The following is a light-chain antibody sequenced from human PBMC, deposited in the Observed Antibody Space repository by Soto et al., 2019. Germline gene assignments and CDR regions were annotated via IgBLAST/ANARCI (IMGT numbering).Light chain of an antibody. CDR1: SSDVGGYNS. Sequence: QSDLTQPASVSGSPGQSITISCTGASSDVGGYNSVSWYRHHPGKAPILLIYDVTNRPSGVSNRFSGSKSDNTASLTISGLQAEDEADYYCSSYTSSNTVIFGGGTKLTVL. J-gene: IGLJ2*01. V-gene: IGLV2-14*03. CDR2: DVT. CDR3: SSYTSSNTVI.